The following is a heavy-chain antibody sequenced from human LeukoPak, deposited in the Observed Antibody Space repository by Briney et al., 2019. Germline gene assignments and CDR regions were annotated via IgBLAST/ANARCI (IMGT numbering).Heavy chain of an antibody. J-gene: IGHJ4*02. CDR3: ARVQAAGDGYYFDF. D-gene: IGHD7-27*01. CDR1: GGSFSGYY. Sequence: SETLSLTCAVYGGSFSGYYWSWIRQPLGKGLEWIGEINHSGSTNYNPSLKSRVTISVDTSKNQFSLKLTSVSAADTAVYYCARVQAAGDGYYFDFWGQGTLVTVSS. CDR2: INHSGST. V-gene: IGHV4-34*01.